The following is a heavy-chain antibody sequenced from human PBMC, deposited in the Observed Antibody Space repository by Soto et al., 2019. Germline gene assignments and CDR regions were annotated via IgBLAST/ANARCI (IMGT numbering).Heavy chain of an antibody. V-gene: IGHV4-39*01. CDR3: ARIFDY. CDR1: GGSISSNIYY. J-gene: IGHJ4*02. Sequence: QLQLQEWGPGLVKPSETLSLTCTVSGGSISSNIYYWGWIRQPPGKGLEWIGTIYYTGSTYYNPSLKSRVTMSVDTSKNQFSLKLSSVTAADTAVYYCARIFDYWGQGTLVTVSS. CDR2: IYYTGST.